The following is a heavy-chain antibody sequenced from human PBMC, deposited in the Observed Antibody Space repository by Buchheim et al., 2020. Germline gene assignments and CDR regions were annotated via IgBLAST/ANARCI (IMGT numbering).Heavy chain of an antibody. D-gene: IGHD2-15*01. J-gene: IGHJ4*01. CDR3: TTSSPNYCGGGRCSYYFDY. Sequence: EVQLVESGGGLVKPGGSLRFSCAASGFPFSNAWMSWVCQAPGKGLEWVGRIKSKTDGGTTDYAAAVKGRFSISRDDSKNTLYLETNSLKTEDTAVYYCTTSSPNYCGGGRCSYYFDYW. V-gene: IGHV3-15*01. CDR2: IKSKTDGGTT. CDR1: GFPFSNAW.